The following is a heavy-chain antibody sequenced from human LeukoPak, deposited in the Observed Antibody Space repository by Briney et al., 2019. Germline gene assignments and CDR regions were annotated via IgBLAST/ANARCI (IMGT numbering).Heavy chain of an antibody. CDR3: ARRLVEGGSYPNDAFDI. V-gene: IGHV5-51*01. CDR2: IYPGDSDT. CDR1: GDSFTSYC. Sequence: GESLQISCKGSGDSFTSYCIGCWRQLPGKNLVWMRIIYPGDSDTRYSPSFQGQVTISADKSISTAYLQRSSLKASDTAMYYCARRLVEGGSYPNDAFDIWGQGTMVTVSS. J-gene: IGHJ3*02. D-gene: IGHD1-26*01.